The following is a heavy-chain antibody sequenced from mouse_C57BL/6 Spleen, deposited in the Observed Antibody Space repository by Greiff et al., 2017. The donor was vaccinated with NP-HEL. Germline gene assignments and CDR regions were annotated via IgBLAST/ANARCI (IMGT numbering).Heavy chain of an antibody. CDR1: GYTFTSYW. J-gene: IGHJ4*01. Sequence: VQLQQPGAELVKPGASVKLSCKASGYTFTSYWMQWVKQRPGQGLEWIGEIDPSDSYTNYNQKFKGKATLTVDTSSSTAYMQLSSLTSEDSAVYYCAKGGDGYQWAPYAMDYWGQGTSVTVSS. CDR3: AKGGDGYQWAPYAMDY. V-gene: IGHV1-50*01. CDR2: IDPSDSYT. D-gene: IGHD2-3*01.